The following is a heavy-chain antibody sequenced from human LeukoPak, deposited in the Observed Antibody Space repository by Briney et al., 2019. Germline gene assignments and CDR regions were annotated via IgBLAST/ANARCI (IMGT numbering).Heavy chain of an antibody. Sequence: SETLSVTCTVSGDSISTYYWSWIRKPPGKGLEWIGHIYNSGSTNYSPSLKSRVTISVDTSKNQFSLKLSSVTAADTAVYYCARFKRAGGWSYFDYWGQGTLVTVSS. CDR1: GDSISTYY. J-gene: IGHJ4*02. D-gene: IGHD6-19*01. CDR3: ARFKRAGGWSYFDY. V-gene: IGHV4-59*01. CDR2: IYNSGST.